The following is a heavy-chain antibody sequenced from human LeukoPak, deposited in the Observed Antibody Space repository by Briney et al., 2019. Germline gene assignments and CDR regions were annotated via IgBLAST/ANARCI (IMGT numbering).Heavy chain of an antibody. D-gene: IGHD3-22*01. V-gene: IGHV3-23*01. J-gene: IGHJ4*02. CDR1: GFTFSTYA. CDR2: ISGSGGST. CDR3: AKPHSDYYYSAFDY. Sequence: PGGSLRLSCAASGFTFSTYAMTWVRQAPGKGLEWVSGISGSGGSTYYADSVKGRFTISRDNSKNTLYLQMNSLRAEDTAVYYCAKPHSDYYYSAFDYWGQGTLVTVSS.